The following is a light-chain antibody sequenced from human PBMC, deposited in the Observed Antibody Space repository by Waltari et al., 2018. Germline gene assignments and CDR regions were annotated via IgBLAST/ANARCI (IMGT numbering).Light chain of an antibody. CDR3: QQRSNWPPWT. CDR1: QSVSSY. V-gene: IGKV3-11*01. J-gene: IGKJ1*01. Sequence: EIVLTQSPAPLSLSPGARATLPCRASQSVSSYLAWYQQKPGQAPRLLIYDASNRATGIPARFSGSGSGTDFTLTISSLEPEDFAVYYCQQRSNWPPWTFGQGTKVEIK. CDR2: DAS.